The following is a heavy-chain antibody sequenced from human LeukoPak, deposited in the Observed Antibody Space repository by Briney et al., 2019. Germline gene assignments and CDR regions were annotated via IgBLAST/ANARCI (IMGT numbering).Heavy chain of an antibody. CDR2: MYNSGST. Sequence: SETLSLTCTVSGGSISGSYWSWIRQPPGKELKWIAYMYNSGSTNYNPSLKSRVTISIDTSKNQFSLKLSSLTAADTAIYYCARGIESYGDYGYWGQGILVTVSS. V-gene: IGHV4-59*01. CDR3: ARGIESYGDYGY. J-gene: IGHJ4*02. CDR1: GGSISGSY. D-gene: IGHD4-17*01.